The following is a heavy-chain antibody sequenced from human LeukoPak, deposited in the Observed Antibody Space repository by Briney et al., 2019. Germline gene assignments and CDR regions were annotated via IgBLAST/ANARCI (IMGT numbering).Heavy chain of an antibody. CDR1: GFTFSSYS. CDR3: AKDLDSSTWSIDY. Sequence: GGSLRLSCAASGFTFSSYSMNWVRRAPGKGLEWVSAISGSGGSTDYGDSVKGRFTISRDNSKNTLYLRMNSLRAEDTAVYYCAKDLDSSTWSIDYWGQGTLVTVSS. J-gene: IGHJ4*02. D-gene: IGHD6-13*01. V-gene: IGHV3-23*01. CDR2: ISGSGGST.